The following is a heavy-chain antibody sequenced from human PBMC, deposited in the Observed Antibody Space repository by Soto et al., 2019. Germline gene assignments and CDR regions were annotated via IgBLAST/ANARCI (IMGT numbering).Heavy chain of an antibody. J-gene: IGHJ5*02. CDR1: GGSISSGDYY. CDR2: IYYSGST. D-gene: IGHD2-2*01. Sequence: QVELQESGPGLVKPSQTLSLTCTVSGGSISSGDYYWSWIRQPPGKGLEWIGYIYYSGSTYYNPSLKSRVTISVDTSKNQFSLKLSSVTAADTAVYYCARDITHQLPSGRWFDPWGQGTLVTVSS. V-gene: IGHV4-30-4*01. CDR3: ARDITHQLPSGRWFDP.